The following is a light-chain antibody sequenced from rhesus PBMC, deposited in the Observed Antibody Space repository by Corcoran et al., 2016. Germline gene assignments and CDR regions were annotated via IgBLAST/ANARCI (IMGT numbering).Light chain of an antibody. V-gene: IGKV3S9*01. CDR1: QSVSSY. Sequence: EIVMTQSPATLSLSPGERATLSCRASQSVSSYVAWYQQKPEQAPRLLIYGASSRATGIPDRVGGSGSGTDFTLIISSLEPEDVGLYYCQPYNIWRTFGQGTKVEIK. J-gene: IGKJ1*01. CDR3: QPYNIWRT. CDR2: GAS.